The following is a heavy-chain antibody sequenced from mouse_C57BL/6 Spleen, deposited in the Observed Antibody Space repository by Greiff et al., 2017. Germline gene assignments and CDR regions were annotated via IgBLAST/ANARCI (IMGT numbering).Heavy chain of an antibody. D-gene: IGHD1-1*01. J-gene: IGHJ2*01. CDR2: ISDGGSYT. CDR1: GFTFSSYA. V-gene: IGHV5-4*03. Sequence: DVKLVESGGGLVKPGGSLKLSCAASGFTFSSYAMSWVRQTPEKRLEWVATISDGGSYTYYPDNVKGRFTISRDNAKNNLYLQMSHLKSEDTAMYYCARAAVVALYYFDYWGQGTTLTVSS. CDR3: ARAAVVALYYFDY.